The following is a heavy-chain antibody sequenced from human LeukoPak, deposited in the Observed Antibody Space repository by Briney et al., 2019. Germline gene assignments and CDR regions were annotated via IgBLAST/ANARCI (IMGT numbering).Heavy chain of an antibody. CDR3: ARGGWCGGDCYSGRDDKGDFDY. CDR1: GGTFSSYA. D-gene: IGHD2-21*02. CDR2: IIPIFGTA. V-gene: IGHV1-69*13. Sequence: ASVKVSCKASGGTFSSYAISWVRQAPGQGLEWMGGIIPIFGTANYAQKFQGRVTITADESTSTAYMELSSLRSEDTAVYYCARGGWCGGDCYSGRDDKGDFDYWGQGTLVTVSS. J-gene: IGHJ4*02.